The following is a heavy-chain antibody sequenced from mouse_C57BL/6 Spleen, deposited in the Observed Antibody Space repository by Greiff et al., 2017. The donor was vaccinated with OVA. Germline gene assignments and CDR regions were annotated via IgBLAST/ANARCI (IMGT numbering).Heavy chain of an antibody. V-gene: IGHV1-64*01. CDR1: GYTFTSYW. Sequence: VQLQQPGAELVKPGASVKLSCKASGYTFTSYWMHWVHQRPGQGLEWIGMIHPNSGSTNYNETVKSKATLSVDNSKSTAYMQLSSLTSEDTAVYYCARRRGNDYDDDWGKGTTLTVSS. CDR2: IHPNSGST. CDR3: ARRRGNDYDDD. D-gene: IGHD2-4*01. J-gene: IGHJ2*01.